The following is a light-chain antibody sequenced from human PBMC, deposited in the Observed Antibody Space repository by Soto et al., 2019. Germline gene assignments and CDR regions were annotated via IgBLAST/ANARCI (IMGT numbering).Light chain of an antibody. Sequence: QAVVTQPPSASGTPGQRVTLSFSGSSSNIGSNTVNWDQQLPGTAPKLLIYSNNRRPSGVPDGFSGSKSGTSASLAISGLQSDDEADYYCAAWDYSLNGPVFGGGTKVTVL. CDR1: SSNIGSNT. V-gene: IGLV1-44*01. CDR2: SNN. J-gene: IGLJ2*01. CDR3: AAWDYSLNGPV.